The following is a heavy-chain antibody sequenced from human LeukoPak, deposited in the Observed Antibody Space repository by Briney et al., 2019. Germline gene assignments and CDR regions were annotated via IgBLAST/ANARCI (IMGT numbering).Heavy chain of an antibody. J-gene: IGHJ4*02. D-gene: IGHD3-22*01. CDR3: ARGRGYYYDSSGYHGNHIFDY. CDR2: IYSGGST. CDR1: GFTVSSNY. Sequence: PGGSLSLSCAASGFTVSSNYMSWVRQAPGKGLEWVSVIYSGGSTYYADSVKGRFTISRDNSKNTLYLQMNSLRAEDTAVYYCARGRGYYYDSSGYHGNHIFDYWGQGTLVTVSS. V-gene: IGHV3-53*01.